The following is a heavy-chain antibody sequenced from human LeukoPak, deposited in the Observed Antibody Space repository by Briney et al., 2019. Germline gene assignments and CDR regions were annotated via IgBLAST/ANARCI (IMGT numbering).Heavy chain of an antibody. CDR1: TSTFTGYN. V-gene: IGHV1-2*02. Sequence: ASVNVSFNASTSTFTGYNKHWRRHAPGQGLGRMGWINPNSGDTISAQEFQGRVDITRDTSISTAYMELGRRRSDDTAVYYWARGRGSYSLVYWGQGALATVSS. D-gene: IGHD1-26*01. J-gene: IGHJ4*02. CDR3: ARGRGSYSLVY. CDR2: INPNSGDT.